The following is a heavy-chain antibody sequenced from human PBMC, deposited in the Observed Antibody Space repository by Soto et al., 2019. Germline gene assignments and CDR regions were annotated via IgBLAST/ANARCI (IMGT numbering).Heavy chain of an antibody. V-gene: IGHV1-3*01. CDR1: GYTLTSYA. CDR3: ARPGVAYDAFDI. Sequence: VASVKVSCKASGYTLTSYAMHWVRQAPGQRLEWMGWINGGNGDTTYSQKFQGRVTITRDTSASTAYMELSSLRSEDTAVYYCARPGVAYDAFDIWGQGTMVTVSS. CDR2: INGGNGDT. D-gene: IGHD3-3*01. J-gene: IGHJ3*02.